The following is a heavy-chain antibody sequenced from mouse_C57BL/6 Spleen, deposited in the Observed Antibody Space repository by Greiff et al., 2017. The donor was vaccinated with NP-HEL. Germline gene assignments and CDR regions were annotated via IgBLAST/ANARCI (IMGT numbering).Heavy chain of an antibody. D-gene: IGHD2-3*01. CDR3: ARNGYSYFDY. Sequence: QVQLQQSGPELVKPGASVKLSCKASGYAFSSSWMNWVKQRPGKGLEWIGRIYPGDGDTNYNGKFKGKATLTADKSSSTAYMQLSSLTSEDSAVYFCARNGYSYFDYWGQGTTLTVSS. CDR2: IYPGDGDT. V-gene: IGHV1-82*01. CDR1: GYAFSSSW. J-gene: IGHJ2*01.